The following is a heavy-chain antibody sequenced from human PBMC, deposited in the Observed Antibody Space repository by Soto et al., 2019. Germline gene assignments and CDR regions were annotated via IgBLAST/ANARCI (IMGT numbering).Heavy chain of an antibody. Sequence: PGGSLRLSCAASGFTFDDYAMHWVRQAPGKGLEWVSGISWNSGSIGYADSVKGRFTISRDNAKNSLYLQMNSLRAEDTSLYYCAKAPRCCDYGDYFDYWGQGTLVTVSS. J-gene: IGHJ4*02. CDR3: AKAPRCCDYGDYFDY. V-gene: IGHV3-9*01. D-gene: IGHD4-17*01. CDR1: GFTFDDYA. CDR2: ISWNSGSI.